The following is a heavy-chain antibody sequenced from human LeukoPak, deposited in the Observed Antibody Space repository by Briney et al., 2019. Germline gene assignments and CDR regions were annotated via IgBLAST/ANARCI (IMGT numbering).Heavy chain of an antibody. D-gene: IGHD3-10*01. CDR1: GGSISSSSYY. J-gene: IGHJ3*02. CDR2: IYYSGST. Sequence: SETLSLTCPVSGGSISSSSYYWGWIRPPPGKGLEWIGSIYYSGSTYYNPSLKSRVTISVDTSKNQFSLKLSSVTAADTAVYYCGRRGPGGRAFDIWGQGTMVTVSS. V-gene: IGHV4-39*01. CDR3: GRRGPGGRAFDI.